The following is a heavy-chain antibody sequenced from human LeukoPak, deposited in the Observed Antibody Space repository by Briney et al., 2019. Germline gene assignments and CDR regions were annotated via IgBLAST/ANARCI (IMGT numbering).Heavy chain of an antibody. CDR1: GFFFATYW. J-gene: IGHJ4*02. Sequence: NLGESLKISCEASGFFFATYWIGWVRQLPGKGLEWVGLIYPGDSDTRYSPSFQGQVTISIDKSITTAYLQWSSLKASDTAMYYCARLLSSHHSSSNLFDYWGQGTLVTVSS. V-gene: IGHV5-51*01. CDR2: IYPGDSDT. D-gene: IGHD6-6*01. CDR3: ARLLSSHHSSSNLFDY.